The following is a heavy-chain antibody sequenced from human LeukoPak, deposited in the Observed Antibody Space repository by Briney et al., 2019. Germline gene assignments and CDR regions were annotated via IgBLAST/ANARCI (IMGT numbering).Heavy chain of an antibody. Sequence: PGGSLRLSCAASGFTFSSYWMHWVRQAPGKGLEWVSGISWNSGSIGYADSVKGRFTISRDNAKNSLYLQMNSLRAEDTALYYCAKDKDGDQQGSLDYWGQGTLVTVSS. J-gene: IGHJ4*02. D-gene: IGHD7-27*01. CDR2: ISWNSGSI. V-gene: IGHV3-9*01. CDR3: AKDKDGDQQGSLDY. CDR1: GFTFSSYW.